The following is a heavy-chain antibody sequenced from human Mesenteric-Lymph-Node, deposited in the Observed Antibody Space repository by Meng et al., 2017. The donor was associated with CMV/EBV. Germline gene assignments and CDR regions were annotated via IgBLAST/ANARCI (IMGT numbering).Heavy chain of an antibody. CDR3: ARIGSSSPYFDY. CDR1: GFTFSSYA. V-gene: IGHV3-23*03. J-gene: IGHJ4*02. CDR2: IYCGGSST. D-gene: IGHD6-6*01. Sequence: GESLKISCAASGFTFSSYAMSWVRQAPGKGLEWVSVIYCGGSSTYYADSVKGRFTISRDNSKNTLYLQMNSLRAEDTAVYYCARIGSSSPYFDYWGQGTLVTVSS.